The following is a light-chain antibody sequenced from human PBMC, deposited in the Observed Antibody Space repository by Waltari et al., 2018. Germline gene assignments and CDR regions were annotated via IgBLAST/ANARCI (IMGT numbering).Light chain of an antibody. J-gene: IGKJ4*01. CDR3: QQRLNWPPLT. CDR1: QSVSSY. Sequence: EIVLTQSPATLSLSPGERATLSCRASQSVSSYLTWYQQKPGQAPRLLIYDASNRATGIPARFSGSGSGTDFTLTIDSLEPEDFAVYYCQQRLNWPPLTFGGGTKVEIK. CDR2: DAS. V-gene: IGKV3-11*01.